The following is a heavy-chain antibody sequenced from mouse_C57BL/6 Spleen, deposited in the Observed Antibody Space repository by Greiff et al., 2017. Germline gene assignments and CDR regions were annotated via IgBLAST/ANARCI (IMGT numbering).Heavy chain of an antibody. CDR2: INPNYGTT. D-gene: IGHD2-1*01. V-gene: IGHV1-39*01. CDR1: GYSFTDYN. Sequence: VQLKQSGPELVKPGASVKISCKASGYSFTDYNMNWVKQSNGKSLEWIGVINPNYGTTSYNQKFKGKATLTVDQSSSTAYMQLNSLTSEDSAVYYCASYGNLEGYYFDYWGQGTTLTVSS. CDR3: ASYGNLEGYYFDY. J-gene: IGHJ2*01.